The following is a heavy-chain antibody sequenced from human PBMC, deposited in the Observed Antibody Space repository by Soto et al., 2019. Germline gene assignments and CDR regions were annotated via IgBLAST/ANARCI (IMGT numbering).Heavy chain of an antibody. D-gene: IGHD1-7*01. CDR3: ARLGDNWNYEGDY. V-gene: IGHV4-39*02. CDR1: AGSISSSSNY. J-gene: IGHJ4*02. CDR2: IYYSGST. Sequence: PSETLSLTCTLSAGSISSSSNYWGWSCQHPEKGLEWMWRIYYSGSTSYNPSLMSRVTISVGPSQSHYSLKLSSVTAADTAVYYCARLGDNWNYEGDYWGRLPMVAV.